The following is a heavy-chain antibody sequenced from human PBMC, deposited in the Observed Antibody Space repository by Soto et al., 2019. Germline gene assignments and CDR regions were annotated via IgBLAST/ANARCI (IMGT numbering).Heavy chain of an antibody. CDR2: INPNVGGGT. CDR1: GFTFIGHY. J-gene: IGHJ4*02. D-gene: IGHD7-27*01. CDR3: AGSRTGALDY. V-gene: IGHV1-2*02. Sequence: GASVKVSCKASGFTFIGHYIHWVRQAPGQGLEWVGWINPNVGGGTVYAQKFQGRVTMTADTSTNIASMDLTSLRGDDTAVYYCAGSRTGALDYWGPGALVTVPS.